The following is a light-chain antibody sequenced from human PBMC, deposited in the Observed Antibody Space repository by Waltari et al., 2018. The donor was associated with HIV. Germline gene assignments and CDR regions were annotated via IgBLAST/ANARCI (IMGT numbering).Light chain of an antibody. J-gene: IGKJ3*01. V-gene: IGKV2-40*01. CDR2: TLS. CDR3: MQRLEFPFT. CDR1: RSLVDSEDGNIF. Sequence: EIVMTQTPLSLPVTPGESASISCRSNRSLVDSEDGNIFLDWYVQKSGQSPQLLIHTLSFRASGVPDRFRGGGSATDFTLRITRVETQDVGVYYCMQRLEFPFTFGPGTKVDIK.